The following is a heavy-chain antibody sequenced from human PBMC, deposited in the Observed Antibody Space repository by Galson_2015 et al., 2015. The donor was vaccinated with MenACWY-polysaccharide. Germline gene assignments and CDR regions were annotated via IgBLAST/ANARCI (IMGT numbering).Heavy chain of an antibody. CDR2: IYYSGST. CDR3: ARLATTEGY. D-gene: IGHD4-17*01. J-gene: IGHJ4*02. CDR1: GSISSYY. Sequence: GSISSYYWSWIRQPPGKGLEWIGYIYYSGSTNYNPSLKSRVTISVDTSKNQFSLKLSSVTAADTAVYYCARLATTEGYWGQGTLVTVSS. V-gene: IGHV4-59*08.